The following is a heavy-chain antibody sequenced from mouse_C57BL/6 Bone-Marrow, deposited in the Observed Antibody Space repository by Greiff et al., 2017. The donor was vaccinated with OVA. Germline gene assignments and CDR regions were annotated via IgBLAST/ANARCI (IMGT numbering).Heavy chain of an antibody. Sequence: QVQLKQSGAELARPGASVKMSCKASGYTFTSYTMHWVKQRPGQGLEWIGYINPSSGYTKYNQKFKDKATLTADKSSSTAYMQLSSLTSEDSAVYYCARVITTEYYFDYWGQGTTLTVSS. D-gene: IGHD1-1*01. CDR2: INPSSGYT. J-gene: IGHJ2*01. V-gene: IGHV1-4*01. CDR3: ARVITTEYYFDY. CDR1: GYTFTSYT.